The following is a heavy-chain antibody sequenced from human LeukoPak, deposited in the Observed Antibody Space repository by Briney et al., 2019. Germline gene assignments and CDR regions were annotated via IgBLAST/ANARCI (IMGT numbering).Heavy chain of an antibody. CDR3: AEVGYSGSFDY. D-gene: IGHD5-12*01. V-gene: IGHV3-23*01. CDR1: GFTLSNYA. J-gene: IGHJ4*02. CDR2: ISGSGDST. Sequence: GGSLRLSCAASGFTLSNYAMNWVRQAPGKGLEWVSAISGSGDSTYYADSVKGRFTISRDNSKNTLYLHMNSLRPEDTAVYYCAEVGYSGSFDYWGQGTLVTVSS.